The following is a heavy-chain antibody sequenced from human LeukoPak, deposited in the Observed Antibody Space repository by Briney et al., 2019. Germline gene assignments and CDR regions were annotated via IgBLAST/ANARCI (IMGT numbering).Heavy chain of an antibody. CDR1: GFTFSGYA. CDR3: AKDLTPYYYGSGSRIFDY. D-gene: IGHD3-10*01. Sequence: PGGSLRLSCAASGFTFSGYAMSWVRQAPGKGLEWVSAISGSGGSTYYADSVKGRFTISRDNSKNTLYLQMNSLRAEDTAVYYCAKDLTPYYYGSGSRIFDYWGQGTLVTVSS. V-gene: IGHV3-23*01. J-gene: IGHJ4*02. CDR2: ISGSGGST.